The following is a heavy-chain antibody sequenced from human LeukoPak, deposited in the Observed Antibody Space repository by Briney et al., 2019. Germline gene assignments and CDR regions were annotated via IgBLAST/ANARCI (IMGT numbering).Heavy chain of an antibody. V-gene: IGHV4-34*01. CDR1: GGSFGGYY. CDR2: INHSGNT. CDR3: ASGIGAAADYFYYYTDV. J-gene: IGHJ6*03. D-gene: IGHD6-13*01. Sequence: PSETLSLTCAISGGSFGGYYWSYIRQPPGKGLEWIGEINHSGNTYYNPSLKSRVTISLDTSKNQFSLKLSSVTAADTAVYYCASGIGAAADYFYYYTDVWGKGTTVTVSS.